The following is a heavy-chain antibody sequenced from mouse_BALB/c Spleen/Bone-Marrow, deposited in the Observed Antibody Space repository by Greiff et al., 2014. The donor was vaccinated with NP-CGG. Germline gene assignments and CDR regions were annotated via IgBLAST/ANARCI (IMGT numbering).Heavy chain of an antibody. V-gene: IGHV1S29*02. CDR2: IYPYNGGT. Sequence: EVQLQQSGPELVKPGASVKISCKASGYTFTDYSMHWVKQSHGKSLEWIGYIYPYNGGTVYKQKFKSKATLTVDNSSSTANMELRSLTSEDSAVYYCARGAAYGYYLGLAYWGQGTLVTVSA. D-gene: IGHD2-3*01. CDR3: ARGAAYGYYLGLAY. J-gene: IGHJ3*01. CDR1: GYTFTDYS.